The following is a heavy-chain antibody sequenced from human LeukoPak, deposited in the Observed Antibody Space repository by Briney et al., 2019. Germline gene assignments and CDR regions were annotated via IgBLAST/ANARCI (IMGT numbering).Heavy chain of an antibody. CDR2: IYYSGST. D-gene: IGHD1-1*01. CDR1: GGSVSSASYY. J-gene: IGHJ4*02. Sequence: SETLSLTCTVSGGSVSSASYYWSWIRQPPGKGLEWIGYIYYSGSTNYNPSLKSRVTISVDTSKNQFSLKLSSVTAADTAVYYCARGKTGTTSYDRPTNEYYFDYWGQGTLVTVSS. V-gene: IGHV4-61*01. CDR3: ARGKTGTTSYDRPTNEYYFDY.